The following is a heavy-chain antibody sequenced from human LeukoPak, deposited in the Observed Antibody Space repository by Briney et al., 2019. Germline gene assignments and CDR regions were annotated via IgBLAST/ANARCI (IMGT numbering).Heavy chain of an antibody. Sequence: ASVKVSCKASGYTFTSYYMHWVRQAPGQGLEWMGIINPSGGSTSYAQKFQGRVTMTRDTSTSTVYMELSSLRSEDTAVYYCARGRWELTLDDAFDIWGQGTMVIVSS. CDR2: INPSGGST. CDR3: ARGRWELTLDDAFDI. J-gene: IGHJ3*02. V-gene: IGHV1-46*01. CDR1: GYTFTSYY. D-gene: IGHD1-26*01.